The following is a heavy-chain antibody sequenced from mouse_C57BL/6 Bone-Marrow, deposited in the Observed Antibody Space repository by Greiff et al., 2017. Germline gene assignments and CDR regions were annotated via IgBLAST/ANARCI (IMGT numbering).Heavy chain of an antibody. Sequence: QVQLKESGPGLVAPSQSLSITCTVSGFSLTSYGVHWVRQPPGKGLEWLVVIWSDGSTTYNSALKSRLSISKDNSKSQVFLKMNSLQTDDTAMYYCARHTDYGSSYWYFDVWGTGTTVTVSS. D-gene: IGHD1-1*01. CDR1: GFSLTSYG. CDR2: IWSDGST. CDR3: ARHTDYGSSYWYFDV. J-gene: IGHJ1*03. V-gene: IGHV2-6-1*01.